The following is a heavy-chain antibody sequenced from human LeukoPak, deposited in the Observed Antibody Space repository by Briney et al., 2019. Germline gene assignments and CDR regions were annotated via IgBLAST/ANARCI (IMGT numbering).Heavy chain of an antibody. CDR1: GFTFSSYA. J-gene: IGHJ4*02. Sequence: GGSLRLSCAASGFTFSSYAMHWVRQAPGKGLEWVAVISYDGSNKYYADSVKGRFTISRDNSKNTLYLQMNSLRAEDTAVYYCAREGGYEADYWGQGTLVTVSS. V-gene: IGHV3-30-3*01. D-gene: IGHD5-12*01. CDR2: ISYDGSNK. CDR3: AREGGYEADY.